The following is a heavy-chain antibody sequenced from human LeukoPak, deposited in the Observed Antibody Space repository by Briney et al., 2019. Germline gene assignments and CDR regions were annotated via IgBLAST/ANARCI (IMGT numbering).Heavy chain of an antibody. V-gene: IGHV4-4*02. CDR2: IYHGGST. J-gene: IGHJ4*02. CDR3: ARAPQYSSSWYPGFFDY. Sequence: PSETLSLTCAVSGGSISSSNWWSWVRQPPGKGLEWIGEIYHGGSTNYNPSLESRVTISVDKSKNQFSLKLSSVTAADTAVYYCARAPQYSSSWYPGFFDYWGQGTLVTVSS. CDR1: GGSISSSNW. D-gene: IGHD6-13*01.